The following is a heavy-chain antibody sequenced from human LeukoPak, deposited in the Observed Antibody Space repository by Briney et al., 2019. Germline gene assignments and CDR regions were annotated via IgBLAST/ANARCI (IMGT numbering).Heavy chain of an antibody. CDR2: INHSGST. Sequence: INHSGSTNCNPSLKSRVTISVDTFKNQFSLKLSSVTAADTAVYYCARVSRYWGKTKDAFDIWGQGTMVTVSS. D-gene: IGHD2-21*01. V-gene: IGHV4-34*01. J-gene: IGHJ3*02. CDR3: ARVSRYWGKTKDAFDI.